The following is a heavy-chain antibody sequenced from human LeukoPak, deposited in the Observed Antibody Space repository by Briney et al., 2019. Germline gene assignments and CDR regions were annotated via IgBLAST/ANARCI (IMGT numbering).Heavy chain of an antibody. CDR3: ARAIMTYYYDSSGYYYYYCYMDV. CDR1: GGSISSYY. Sequence: PSETLSLTCTVSGGSISSYYWSWIRQPAGKGLEWIGRIYTSGSTNYNPSLKSRVTISVDKSKNQFSLKLSSVTAADTAVYYCARAIMTYYYDSSGYYYYYCYMDVWGKGTTVTVSS. J-gene: IGHJ6*03. CDR2: IYTSGST. V-gene: IGHV4-4*07. D-gene: IGHD3-22*01.